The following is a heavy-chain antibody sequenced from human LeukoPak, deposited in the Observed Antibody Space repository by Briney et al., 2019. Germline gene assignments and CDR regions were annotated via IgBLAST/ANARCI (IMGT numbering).Heavy chain of an antibody. CDR3: ARSIGDFWSGSNFDY. V-gene: IGHV4-59*11. J-gene: IGHJ4*02. CDR1: GGSISSHY. CDR2: IYYSGST. Sequence: SETLSLTCTVSGGSISSHYWSWIRQPPGKGLEWIGYIYYSGSTNYNPSLKSRVTISVDTSKNQFSLELSSVTAADTAVYYCARSIGDFWSGSNFDYWGQGTLVTVSS. D-gene: IGHD3-3*01.